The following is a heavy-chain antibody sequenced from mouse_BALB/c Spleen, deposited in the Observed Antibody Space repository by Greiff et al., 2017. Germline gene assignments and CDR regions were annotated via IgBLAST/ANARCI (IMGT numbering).Heavy chain of an antibody. CDR3: ARGYDYDYFDY. V-gene: IGHV14-3*02. CDR1: GFNIKDTY. CDR2: IDPANGNT. J-gene: IGHJ2*01. D-gene: IGHD2-4*01. Sequence: VQLKQSGAELVKPGASVKLSCTASGFNIKDTYMHWVKQRPEQGLEWIGRIDPANGNTKYDPKFQGKATITADTSSNTAYLQLSSLTSEDTAVYYCARGYDYDYFDYWGQVTTLTVSS.